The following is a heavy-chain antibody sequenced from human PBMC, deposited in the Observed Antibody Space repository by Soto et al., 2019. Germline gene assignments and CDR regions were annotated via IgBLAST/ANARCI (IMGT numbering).Heavy chain of an antibody. CDR2: ISSSSSYI. Sequence: ESGGGLVKPGGSLRLSCAASGFTFSSYSMNWVRQAPGKGLEWVSSISSSSSYIYYADSVKGRFTISRDNAKNSLYLQMNSLRAEDTAVYYCARVFGVLDAGMDVWGQGTTVTVSS. J-gene: IGHJ6*02. CDR3: ARVFGVLDAGMDV. V-gene: IGHV3-21*01. D-gene: IGHD2-21*01. CDR1: GFTFSSYS.